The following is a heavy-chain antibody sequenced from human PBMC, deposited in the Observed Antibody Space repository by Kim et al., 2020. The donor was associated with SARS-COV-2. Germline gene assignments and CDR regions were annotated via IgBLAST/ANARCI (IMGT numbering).Heavy chain of an antibody. J-gene: IGHJ1*01. V-gene: IGHV3-33*01. CDR3: AGEIAVAGRGYFQH. CDR1: GFTFSSYG. Sequence: GGSLRLSCAASGFTFSSYGMHWVRQAPGKGLEWVAVIWYDGSNKYYADSVKGRFTISRDNSKNTLYLQMNSLRAEDTAVYYCAGEIAVAGRGYFQHGGQGTLVTVSS. D-gene: IGHD6-19*01. CDR2: IWYDGSNK.